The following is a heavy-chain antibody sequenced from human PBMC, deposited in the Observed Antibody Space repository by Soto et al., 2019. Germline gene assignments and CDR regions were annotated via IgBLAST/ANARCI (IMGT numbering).Heavy chain of an antibody. V-gene: IGHV3-11*06. CDR3: ARGDRIADN. Sequence: QVQLVESGGGLVQPGGSLRLSCAASGFTFSAYYMSWIRQAPGKGLEWVSYISGGSGDTNYADSVKGRATISRDNAKNSLYLQMSSLRVEDTAMYYCARGDRIADNWGQGTLVTVSS. J-gene: IGHJ4*02. D-gene: IGHD2-21*01. CDR1: GFTFSAYY. CDR2: ISGGSGDT.